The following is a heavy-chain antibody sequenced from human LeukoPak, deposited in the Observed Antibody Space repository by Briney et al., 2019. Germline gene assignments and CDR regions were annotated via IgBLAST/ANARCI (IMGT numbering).Heavy chain of an antibody. D-gene: IGHD3-3*01. CDR3: ARNKVLRFLEWLFRYFDY. CDR1: GFTFSNYA. V-gene: IGHV3-30-3*01. CDR2: ISYDGSNK. Sequence: GGSLRLSYAASGFTFSNYAMHWVRQAPGKGLEWVAIISYDGSNKYYADSVKGRFTISRDNSKNTLYLQMNSLRAEDTAAYYCARNKVLRFLEWLFRYFDYWGQGTLVTVSS. J-gene: IGHJ4*02.